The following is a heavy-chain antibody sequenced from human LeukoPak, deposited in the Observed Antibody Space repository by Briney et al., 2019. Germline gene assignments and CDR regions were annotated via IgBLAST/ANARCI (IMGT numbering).Heavy chain of an antibody. CDR1: GGSFSGYY. V-gene: IGHV4-39*01. CDR3: ARHYGP. D-gene: IGHD3-10*01. CDR2: IYDSGST. Sequence: SETLSLTCAVYGGSFSGYYWGRIRQPPGKGLEWIGSIYDSGSTYYNPSLKSRVTISVDTSKNQFSLKLNSVTAADTAVYYCARHYGPWGQGTLVTVSS. J-gene: IGHJ5*02.